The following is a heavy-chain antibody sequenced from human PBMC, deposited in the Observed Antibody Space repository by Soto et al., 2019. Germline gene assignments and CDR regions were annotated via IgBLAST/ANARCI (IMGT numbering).Heavy chain of an antibody. V-gene: IGHV3-23*01. CDR1: GFTFSSYA. J-gene: IGHJ4*02. D-gene: IGHD3-10*01. CDR2: IGVGGGDR. Sequence: EVQLLESGGGLVQPGGSLRLSCAASGFTFSSYAMSWVRQAPGKGLEWVSIIGVGGGDRYYPESVKGRFTISRDNSRDTLYLEMNILRDEDTAVYYCARVQFGELVWGQGTLVTVSS. CDR3: ARVQFGELV.